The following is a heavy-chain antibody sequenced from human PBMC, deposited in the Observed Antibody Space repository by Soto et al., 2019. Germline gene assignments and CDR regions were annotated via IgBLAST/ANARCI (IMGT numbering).Heavy chain of an antibody. CDR2: ISAYNGNT. J-gene: IGHJ4*02. D-gene: IGHD3-10*01. Sequence: ASVKVSCKASGYTFTSYGISWVRQAPGQGLEWMGWISAYNGNTNYAQKLQGRVTMTTDTSTSTAYMELRSLRSDDTAVYYCARVGYYYGSGSYYGTRYYFDYWGQGTLVTVSS. CDR3: ARVGYYYGSGSYYGTRYYFDY. CDR1: GYTFTSYG. V-gene: IGHV1-18*01.